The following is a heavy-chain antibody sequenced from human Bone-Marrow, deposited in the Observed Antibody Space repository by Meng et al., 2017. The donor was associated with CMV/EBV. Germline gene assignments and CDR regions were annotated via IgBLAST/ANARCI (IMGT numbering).Heavy chain of an antibody. CDR2: IYYSGST. CDR1: GGSVSNTRYY. Sequence: SETLSLTCTVSGGSVSNTRYYWSWIRQPPGQGLEWIGYIYYSGSTNYNPSLKSRVTMSVHTSMNQFSLKLSSVTAADTAVYYCARVGSLFSSSSDYWFDPWGQGTLVTVSS. D-gene: IGHD6-6*01. J-gene: IGHJ5*02. CDR3: ARVGSLFSSSSDYWFDP. V-gene: IGHV4-61*01.